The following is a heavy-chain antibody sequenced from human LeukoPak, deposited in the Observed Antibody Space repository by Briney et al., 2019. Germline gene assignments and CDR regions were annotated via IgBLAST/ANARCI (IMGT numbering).Heavy chain of an antibody. CDR3: ARGRGSTSFLGGWFDP. V-gene: IGHV3-74*01. Sequence: GGSLRLSCAASGFTFSSYWMHWVRQAPGKGLVWVSRINGDGSSTSYADSVKGRFTISRDNAKNTLYLQMNSLRAEDTAVYYCARGRGSTSFLGGWFDPWGQGTLVTVSS. D-gene: IGHD2-2*01. CDR1: GFTFSSYW. J-gene: IGHJ5*02. CDR2: INGDGSST.